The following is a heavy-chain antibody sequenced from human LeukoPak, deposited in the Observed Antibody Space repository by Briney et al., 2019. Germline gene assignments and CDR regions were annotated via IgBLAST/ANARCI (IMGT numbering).Heavy chain of an antibody. Sequence: ASVKVSCKASGGTFSSYAISWVRQAPGQGLEWMGRIIPILGIANYAQKFQGRVTMTRDTSTSTVYMELSSLRSEDTAVYYCARDLGRDDIWGQGTMVTVSS. D-gene: IGHD3-16*01. V-gene: IGHV1-69*04. CDR3: ARDLGRDDI. J-gene: IGHJ3*02. CDR1: GGTFSSYA. CDR2: IIPILGIA.